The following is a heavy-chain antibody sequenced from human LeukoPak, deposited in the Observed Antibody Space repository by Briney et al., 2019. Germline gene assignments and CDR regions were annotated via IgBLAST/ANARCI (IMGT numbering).Heavy chain of an antibody. Sequence: GGSLRLSCTASGFTFSCYGMHWVRQAPGKGLEWVAFIRYDGSNKSYADSVKGRFTISRDNSKNTLYLQMNSLRAEDTAVYYCARDSSDYFDYWGQGTLVTVSS. V-gene: IGHV3-30*02. CDR2: IRYDGSNK. J-gene: IGHJ4*02. CDR3: ARDSSDYFDY. CDR1: GFTFSCYG.